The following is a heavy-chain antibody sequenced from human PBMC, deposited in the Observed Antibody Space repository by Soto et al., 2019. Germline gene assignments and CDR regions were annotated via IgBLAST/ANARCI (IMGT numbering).Heavy chain of an antibody. J-gene: IGHJ6*02. CDR1: GGSVSSGSYY. CDR3: AREEVGAKTDYGMDV. D-gene: IGHD1-26*01. V-gene: IGHV4-61*01. Sequence: VQLQASGPGLVKPSETLSLTCTVSGGSVSSGSYYWSWIRQPPGKGLEWIGYIYYSGSTNYNPSLKSRVTISVDTSKNQFSLKLSSVTAADTAVYYCAREEVGAKTDYGMDVWGQGTTVTVAS. CDR2: IYYSGST.